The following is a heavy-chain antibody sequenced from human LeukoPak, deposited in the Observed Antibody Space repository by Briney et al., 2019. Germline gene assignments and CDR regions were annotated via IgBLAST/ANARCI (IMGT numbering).Heavy chain of an antibody. Sequence: SETLSLTCTVPGGSISSYYWSWIRQPPGKGLEWIGYIYYSGSTNYNPSLKSRVTISVDTSKNQFSLKLSSVTAADTAVYYCARASGYSSSWLIYYYYGMDVWGQGTTVTVSS. CDR2: IYYSGST. CDR3: ARASGYSSSWLIYYYYGMDV. V-gene: IGHV4-59*01. D-gene: IGHD6-13*01. J-gene: IGHJ6*02. CDR1: GGSISSYY.